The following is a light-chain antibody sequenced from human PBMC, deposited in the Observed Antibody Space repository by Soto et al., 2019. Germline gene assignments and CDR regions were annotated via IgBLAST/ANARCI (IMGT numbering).Light chain of an antibody. CDR1: SSDVGGYNY. V-gene: IGLV2-11*01. CDR3: CSYAGSSYV. J-gene: IGLJ1*01. Sequence: QSALTQPRSVSGSPGQSVTISCTGTSSDVGGYNYVSWYQLHPGKAPKLMIYDVTKRPSGVPDRFSGSKSGNTASLTISGLQAEDAADYYCCSYAGSSYVFGTGTKLTVL. CDR2: DVT.